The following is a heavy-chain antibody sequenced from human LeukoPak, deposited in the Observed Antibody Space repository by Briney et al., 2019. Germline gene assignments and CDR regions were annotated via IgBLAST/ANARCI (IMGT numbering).Heavy chain of an antibody. D-gene: IGHD1-26*01. CDR1: GFTFSNYA. Sequence: GGSLRLSCVASGFTFSNYAMHWVRQAPGKGLEWVALISYDGSNKYYADSVKGRFTISRDNSKNTLYLQVNSLRAEDTAVYYCARDLVGATGYWGQGTLVTVSS. CDR3: ARDLVGATGY. J-gene: IGHJ4*02. CDR2: ISYDGSNK. V-gene: IGHV3-30*03.